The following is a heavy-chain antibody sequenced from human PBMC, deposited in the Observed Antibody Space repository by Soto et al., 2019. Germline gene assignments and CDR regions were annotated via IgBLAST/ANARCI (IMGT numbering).Heavy chain of an antibody. D-gene: IGHD3-10*01. V-gene: IGHV1-18*01. CDR1: GYTFTSYG. Sequence: ASVKVSCKASGYTFTSYGISWVRQAPGQGLEWMGWISAYNGNTNYAQKLQGRVTMTTDTSTSTAYVGLRSLRSDDTAVYYCAILAGEYGMDVWGQGTTVTVSS. CDR2: ISAYNGNT. J-gene: IGHJ6*02. CDR3: AILAGEYGMDV.